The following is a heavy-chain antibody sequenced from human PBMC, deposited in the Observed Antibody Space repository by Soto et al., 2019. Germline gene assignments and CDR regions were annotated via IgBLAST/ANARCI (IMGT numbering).Heavy chain of an antibody. CDR3: ARGCSDTTCPRPYYGMDV. CDR1: GGSISSGDYY. CDR2: IYKSGST. D-gene: IGHD2-2*01. V-gene: IGHV4-30-4*01. J-gene: IGHJ6*02. Sequence: PSETLSLTCTVSGGSISSGDYYWSWIRQPPGKGLEWIGYIYKSGSTYYNPSPKSRITMSVATSKNQFSLKLNSVTAADTAVYYCARGCSDTTCPRPYYGMDVWGQGTTVTVSS.